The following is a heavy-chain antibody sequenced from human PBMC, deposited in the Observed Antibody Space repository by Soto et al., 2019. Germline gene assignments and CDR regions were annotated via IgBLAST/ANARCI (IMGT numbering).Heavy chain of an antibody. CDR2: IYYSGST. Sequence: PSETLSLTCTVSGGSISSGGYYWSWIRQHPGKGLEWIGYIYYSGSTYYNPSLKSRVTISVDTSKNQFSPKLSSVTAADTAVYYCARYYYDSSGYYLDYWGQGTLVTVSS. D-gene: IGHD3-22*01. CDR1: GGSISSGGYY. J-gene: IGHJ4*02. V-gene: IGHV4-31*03. CDR3: ARYYYDSSGYYLDY.